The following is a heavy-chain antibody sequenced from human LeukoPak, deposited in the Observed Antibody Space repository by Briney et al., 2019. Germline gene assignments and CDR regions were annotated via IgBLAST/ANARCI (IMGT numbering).Heavy chain of an antibody. CDR1: GGSISSYY. CDR3: ARDREGDSSGIYYYYYGMDV. Sequence: SETLSLTCTVSGGSISSYYWSWIRQPPGKGLEWIGYIYYSGSTNYNPSLKSRVTISVDTSKNQFSLKLSSVTAADTAVYYCARDREGDSSGIYYYYYGMDVWGQGTTVTVSS. V-gene: IGHV4-59*01. CDR2: IYYSGST. D-gene: IGHD3-22*01. J-gene: IGHJ6*02.